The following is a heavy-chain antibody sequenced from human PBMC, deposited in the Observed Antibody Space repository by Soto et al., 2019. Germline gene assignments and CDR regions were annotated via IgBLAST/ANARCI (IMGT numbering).Heavy chain of an antibody. D-gene: IGHD3-9*01. J-gene: IGHJ4*02. CDR3: ARQIFAADY. CDR2: INPMFNST. V-gene: IGHV1-69*01. Sequence: QVQLVQSGAEVKKPGSSVKVSCEAPGGTFDHAGITWVRQAPGQGLEWVGGINPMFNSTHYAQKFQGRVTITADAVTSTAFMELRGLTSDDTAVYYCARQIFAADYWGQGTLLVVSS. CDR1: GGTFDHAG.